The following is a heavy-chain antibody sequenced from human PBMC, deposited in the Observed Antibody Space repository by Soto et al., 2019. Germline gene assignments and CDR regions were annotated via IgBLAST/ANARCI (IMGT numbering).Heavy chain of an antibody. CDR2: IYYRGTT. Sequence: QLQLQESGPGLVKPSETLSLTCTVSGGSISSTDTHWGWLRQPPGEGLEWSGNIYYRGTTYYNTSLKSRVTICVHACKNQCCLKMRSVTAAGTAVSECARASVSRYDTDFDACGQGTLVTVSS. CDR1: GGSISSTDTH. CDR3: ARASVSRYDTDFDA. J-gene: IGHJ4*02. V-gene: IGHV4-39*01. D-gene: IGHD3-9*01.